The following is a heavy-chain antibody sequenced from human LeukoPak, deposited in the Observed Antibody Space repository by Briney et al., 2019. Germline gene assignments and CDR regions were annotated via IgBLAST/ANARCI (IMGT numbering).Heavy chain of an antibody. CDR1: GGSISSYY. CDR3: ARGRDGYNLGDY. Sequence: PSETLSLTCTVSGGSISSYYWSWIRQPPGKGLEWIGYIYYSGSTNYNPSLKSRVTISVDTSKNQLSLKLSSVTAADTAVYYCARGRDGYNLGDYWGQGTLVTVSS. CDR2: IYYSGST. D-gene: IGHD5-24*01. J-gene: IGHJ4*02. V-gene: IGHV4-59*01.